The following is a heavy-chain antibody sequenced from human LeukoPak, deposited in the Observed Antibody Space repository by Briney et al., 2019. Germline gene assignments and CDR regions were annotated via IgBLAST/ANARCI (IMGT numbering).Heavy chain of an antibody. CDR1: GGSISGYY. CDR2: IYSTGST. J-gene: IGHJ3*02. CDR3: ARGDVDPYVFDI. D-gene: IGHD3-10*02. V-gene: IGHV4-59*01. Sequence: SETLSLTCTVSGGSISGYYWSWVRQSPEKGLESIGFIYSTGSTSYNPSLRSRVTISIDTSQNQFYLRLTSVTAADTAVYYCARGDVDPYVFDIWGQGTMVTVSS.